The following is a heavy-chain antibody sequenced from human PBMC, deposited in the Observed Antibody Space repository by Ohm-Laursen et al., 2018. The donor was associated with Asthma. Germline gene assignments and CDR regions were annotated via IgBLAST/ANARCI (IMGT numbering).Heavy chain of an antibody. J-gene: IGHJ4*02. Sequence: SQTLSLTCSVSGDSISSGNNYWSWIRQHPGKGLEWIGYIYYSGITYSNPSLRSRVTISVDTSKNQFSLNLTSVTAADTAVYYCARGPMHDYYFDNWGQGTLVTVSS. D-gene: IGHD1-1*01. V-gene: IGHV4-31*03. CDR1: GDSISSGNNY. CDR3: ARGPMHDYYFDN. CDR2: IYYSGIT.